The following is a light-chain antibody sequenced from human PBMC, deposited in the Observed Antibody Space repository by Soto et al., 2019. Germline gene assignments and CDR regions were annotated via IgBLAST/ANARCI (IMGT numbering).Light chain of an antibody. V-gene: IGKV3-20*01. J-gene: IGKJ4*01. CDR1: QSVSSID. Sequence: EIVLTQSPATLSLSPGERATLSCRASQSVSSIDLAWYQQKPGQAPSLLIYVASSRATGIPDRFSGSGSGTDFPLTISRLECEDVAVYYCQEYGRSSLLTLGGGTRV. CDR2: VAS. CDR3: QEYGRSSLLT.